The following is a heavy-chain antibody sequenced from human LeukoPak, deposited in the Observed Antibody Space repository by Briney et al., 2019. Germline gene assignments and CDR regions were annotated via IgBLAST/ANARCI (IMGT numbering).Heavy chain of an antibody. D-gene: IGHD6-13*01. CDR1: GYSIISDYY. Sequence: SETLSVTRAVSGYSIISDYYWGWFRLPPGKGLEWVGSINHSGSTYYNLSLKSRVTISVDTSKNQFSLSVSSVTAADTAVYYCARNLGYSTLDYWGQGLLVTVSS. CDR3: ARNLGYSTLDY. V-gene: IGHV4-38-2*01. CDR2: INHSGST. J-gene: IGHJ4*02.